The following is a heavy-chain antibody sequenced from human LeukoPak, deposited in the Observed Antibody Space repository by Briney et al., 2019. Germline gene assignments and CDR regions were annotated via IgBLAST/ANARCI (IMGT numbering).Heavy chain of an antibody. CDR1: GFTFSSYA. CDR2: IDSSSSYI. J-gene: IGHJ1*01. Sequence: GGSLRLSCAASGFTFSSYAMNWVRQAPGKGLEWVSSIDSSSSYIYYADSVKGRFTISRANAKNSLFLQMNSLRAEDTAVYYCARGPHGGFVIIPTEFWGQGTLVTVSS. CDR3: ARGPHGGFVIIPTEF. V-gene: IGHV3-21*01. D-gene: IGHD3-3*01.